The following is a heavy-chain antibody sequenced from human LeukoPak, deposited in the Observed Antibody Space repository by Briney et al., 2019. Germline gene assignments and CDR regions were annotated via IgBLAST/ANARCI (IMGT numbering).Heavy chain of an antibody. CDR3: ARGKNIVVVTATLNYYYYMDV. Sequence: SETLSLTCAVYGGSFSGYYWSWIRQPPGKGLEWIGEINHSGSTNYNPSLKSRVTISVDTSKNQFSLKLSSVTAADTAVYYCARGKNIVVVTATLNYYYYMDVWGKGTTVTVSS. D-gene: IGHD2-21*02. V-gene: IGHV4-34*01. CDR1: GGSFSGYY. CDR2: INHSGST. J-gene: IGHJ6*03.